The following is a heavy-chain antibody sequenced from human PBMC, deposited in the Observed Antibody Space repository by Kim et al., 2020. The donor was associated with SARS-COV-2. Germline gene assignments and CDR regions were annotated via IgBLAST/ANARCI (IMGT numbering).Heavy chain of an antibody. Sequence: SVKVSCKASGGTFSSYAISWVRQAPGQGLEWMGGIIPIFGTANYAQKFQGRVTITADESTSTAYMELSSLRSEDTAVYYCARLATYGDYASYYYYGMDVWGQGTTVTVSS. CDR2: IIPIFGTA. CDR1: GGTFSSYA. J-gene: IGHJ6*02. D-gene: IGHD4-17*01. V-gene: IGHV1-69*13. CDR3: ARLATYGDYASYYYYGMDV.